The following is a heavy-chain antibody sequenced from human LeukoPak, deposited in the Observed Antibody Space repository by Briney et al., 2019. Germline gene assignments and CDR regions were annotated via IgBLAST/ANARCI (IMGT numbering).Heavy chain of an antibody. CDR3: AKEDGAEGGTPLFRY. J-gene: IGHJ4*02. Sequence: LSGGSLRLSCAASGFTFSTFAMSWVRQAPGKGLEWVSTISDGVSTTYYADSVKGRFTISRDNSKNTLYLQVISLRVEDTAVYYCAKEDGAEGGTPLFRYWGQGTLVTVSS. CDR1: GFTFSTFA. D-gene: IGHD1-1*01. V-gene: IGHV3-23*01. CDR2: ISDGVSTT.